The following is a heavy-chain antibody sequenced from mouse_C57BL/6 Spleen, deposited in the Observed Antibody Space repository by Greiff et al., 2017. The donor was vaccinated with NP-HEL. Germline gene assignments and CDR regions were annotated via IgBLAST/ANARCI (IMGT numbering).Heavy chain of an antibody. V-gene: IGHV10-1*01. CDR1: GFSFNTYA. J-gene: IGHJ4*01. CDR3: VRISSYYAMDY. D-gene: IGHD1-1*01. Sequence: EVHLVESGGGLVQPKGSLKLSCAASGFSFNTYAMNWVRQAPGKGLEWVARIRSKSNNYATYYADSVKDRFTISRDDSESMLYLQMNNLKTEDTAMYYCVRISSYYAMDYWGQGTSVTVSS. CDR2: IRSKSNNYAT.